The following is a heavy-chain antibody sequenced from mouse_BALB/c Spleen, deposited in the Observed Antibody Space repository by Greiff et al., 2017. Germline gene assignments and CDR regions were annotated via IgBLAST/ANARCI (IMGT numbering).Heavy chain of an antibody. D-gene: IGHD4-1*01. CDR3: ARGVGRRYFDY. J-gene: IGHJ2*01. V-gene: IGHV5-9-4*01. Sequence: EVHLVESGGGLVKPGGSLKLSCAASGFTFSSYAMSWVRQSPEKRLEWVAEISSGGSYTYYPDTVTGRFTISRDNAKNTLYLEMSSLRSEDTAMYYCARGVGRRYFDYWGQGTTLTVSS. CDR1: GFTFSSYA. CDR2: ISSGGSYT.